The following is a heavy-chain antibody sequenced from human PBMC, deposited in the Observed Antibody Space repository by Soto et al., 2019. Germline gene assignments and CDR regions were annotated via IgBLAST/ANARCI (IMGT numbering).Heavy chain of an antibody. D-gene: IGHD5-12*01. CDR2: IYYSGST. J-gene: IGHJ4*02. CDR1: GGSISSSSYY. Sequence: SETLSLTCTVSGGSISSSSYYWGWIRQPPGKGLEWIGSIYYSGSTYYNPSLKSRVTISVDTSKNQFSLKLSSVTAADTAVYYCARDMGDESWVATSNFDYWGQGTLVT. V-gene: IGHV4-39*02. CDR3: ARDMGDESWVATSNFDY.